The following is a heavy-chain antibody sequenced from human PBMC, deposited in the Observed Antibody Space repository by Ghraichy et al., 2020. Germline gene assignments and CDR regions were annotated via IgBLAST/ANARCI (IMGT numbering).Heavy chain of an antibody. D-gene: IGHD6-19*01. V-gene: IGHV4-4*07. J-gene: IGHJ6*02. Sequence: SCTVSRGSIRNYYWSWIRQPAGKGLEWIGRFYSSGSSRYNPSLKSRVSMSVDTSQNQISLKLTSVTAADTAVYYCARSLSAYSSTSYYYYGLDVWGQGTTVTVSS. CDR2: FYSSGSS. CDR1: RGSIRNYY. CDR3: ARSLSAYSSTSYYYYGLDV.